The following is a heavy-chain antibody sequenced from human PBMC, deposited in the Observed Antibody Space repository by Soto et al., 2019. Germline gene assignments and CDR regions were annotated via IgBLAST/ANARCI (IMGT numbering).Heavy chain of an antibody. Sequence: QVTLKESGPVLVKPTETLTLTCTVSGFSLSNARMGVSWIRQPPGKALEWLAHIFSNDEKSXXTXXXSRXTXXXXXXXXXXXXXXXXXXXXXTAXXYCARMIVAGIIFDYWGQGSLVTVXS. J-gene: IGHJ4*02. V-gene: IGHV2-26*01. CDR1: GFSLSNARMG. D-gene: IGHD6-19*01. CDR2: IFSNDEK. CDR3: ARMIVAGIIFDY.